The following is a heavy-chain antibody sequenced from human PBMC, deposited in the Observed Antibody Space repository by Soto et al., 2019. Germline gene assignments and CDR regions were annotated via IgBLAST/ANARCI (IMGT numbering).Heavy chain of an antibody. V-gene: IGHV3-30-3*01. CDR1: GFTFSSYA. CDR2: ISYDGSNK. J-gene: IGHJ6*02. Sequence: GGSLRLSCAASGFTFSSYAMHWVRQAPGKGLEWVAVISYDGSNKYYADSVKGRFTISRDNSKNTLYLQMNSLRAEDTAVYYCARDRGEWEPNYYYYGMDVWGQGTTVTVSS. CDR3: ARDRGEWEPNYYYYGMDV. D-gene: IGHD1-26*01.